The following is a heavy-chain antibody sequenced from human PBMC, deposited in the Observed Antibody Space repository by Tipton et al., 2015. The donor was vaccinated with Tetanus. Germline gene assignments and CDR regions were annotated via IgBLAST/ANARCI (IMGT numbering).Heavy chain of an antibody. D-gene: IGHD5-12*01. CDR1: VGSISSGDYY. CDR2: IYYTGST. J-gene: IGHJ4*02. CDR3: ARVDSANDRIDH. Sequence: TLSLTCTVSVGSISSGDYYWSWVRQHPVKGLEWIGYIYYTGSTYYNPSLKSRVTISVDTSKNQFSLNLTSVTAADTALFYCARVDSANDRIDHWGQGTLVTVSS. V-gene: IGHV4-30-4*01.